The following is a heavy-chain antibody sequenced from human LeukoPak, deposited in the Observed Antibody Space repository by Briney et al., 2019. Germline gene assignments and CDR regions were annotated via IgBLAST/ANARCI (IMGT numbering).Heavy chain of an antibody. Sequence: GGSLRLPCAASGFTFSSYGMHWVRQAPGKGLEWVAFIRYDGSNKYYADSVKGRFTISRDNSKNTLYLQMNSLRAEDTAVYYCARGGYYYDSSAYSDYWGQGTLVTVSS. D-gene: IGHD3-22*01. V-gene: IGHV3-30*02. CDR2: IRYDGSNK. J-gene: IGHJ4*02. CDR3: ARGGYYYDSSAYSDY. CDR1: GFTFSSYG.